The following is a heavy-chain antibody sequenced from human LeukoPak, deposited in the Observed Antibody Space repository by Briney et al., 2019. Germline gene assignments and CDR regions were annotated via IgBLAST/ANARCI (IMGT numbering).Heavy chain of an antibody. V-gene: IGHV1-18*01. CDR1: GYIFMQYG. Sequence: GASVKVSFKASGYIFMQYGISWVRQAPGQGLEWMAWISTYNGNANYAQKFQGRVTMTTDTSTSTAYMELRSLRSDDTAVYYCARRTGYNSYYMDVWGQGTTVIVSS. CDR2: ISTYNGNA. J-gene: IGHJ6*03. D-gene: IGHD3/OR15-3a*01. CDR3: ARRTGYNSYYMDV.